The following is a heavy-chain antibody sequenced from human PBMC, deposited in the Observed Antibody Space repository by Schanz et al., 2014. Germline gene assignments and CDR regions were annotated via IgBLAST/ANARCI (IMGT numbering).Heavy chain of an antibody. J-gene: IGHJ4*02. V-gene: IGHV7-4-1*02. D-gene: IGHD5-12*01. CDR3: ARGRGGNTGYEAADY. CDR1: GYTFTSHA. Sequence: QVQLVQSGAEVKKPGASVTVSCKASGYTFTSHAMNWMRQAPGQGLEWMGWINTNSGNPTYAQGFTGRFVFSLDTSVNTAYLQIIGLQAEDSAVFYCARGRGGNTGYEAADYWGQGTRVTVSS. CDR2: INTNSGNP.